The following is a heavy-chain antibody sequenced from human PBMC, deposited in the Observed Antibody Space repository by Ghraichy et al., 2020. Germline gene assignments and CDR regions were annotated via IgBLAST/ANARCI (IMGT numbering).Heavy chain of an antibody. J-gene: IGHJ5*02. Sequence: GGSLRLSCAASGFTFSSYSMNWVRQAPGKGLEWVSYISSSSSTIYYADSVKGRFTISRDNAKNSLYLQMNSLRDEDTAVYYCARDLYCSSTSCFPNWFDPWGQGTLVTVSS. V-gene: IGHV3-48*02. CDR2: ISSSSSTI. CDR3: ARDLYCSSTSCFPNWFDP. CDR1: GFTFSSYS. D-gene: IGHD2-2*01.